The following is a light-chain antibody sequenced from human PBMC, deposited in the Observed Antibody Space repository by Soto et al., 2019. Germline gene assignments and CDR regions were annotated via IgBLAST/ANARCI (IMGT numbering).Light chain of an antibody. V-gene: IGKV1-39*01. CDR1: QSVSKY. Sequence: DIQMTQSPSSLSASVGDRVTITCRASQSVSKYLNWYQQKPGKAPKLLIYAASSLQSGVPSRFSGSGSGTDFTLTISSLQAEDVALYYCQQYYSTPLTFGGGTKVDIK. J-gene: IGKJ4*01. CDR2: AAS. CDR3: QQYYSTPLT.